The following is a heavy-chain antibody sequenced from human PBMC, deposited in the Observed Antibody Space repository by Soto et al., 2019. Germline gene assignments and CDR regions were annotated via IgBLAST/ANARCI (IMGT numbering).Heavy chain of an antibody. CDR1: GYTFTSYG. J-gene: IGHJ4*02. Sequence: QVQLVQSGAEVKKPGASVKVSCKASGYTFTSYGISWVRQAPRQRLEWMGWISAYNGNTNYAQKLQGRVTMTTVTATRTAYMERRSLRSDDTAVYYCARGWSSIAAAGTEGDYWGQSTLVTVSS. CDR2: ISAYNGNT. D-gene: IGHD6-13*01. V-gene: IGHV1-18*01. CDR3: ARGWSSIAAAGTEGDY.